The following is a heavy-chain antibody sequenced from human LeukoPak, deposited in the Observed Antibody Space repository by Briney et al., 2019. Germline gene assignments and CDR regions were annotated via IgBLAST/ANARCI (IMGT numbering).Heavy chain of an antibody. CDR3: AREGRGRSADAFDI. V-gene: IGHV3-13*01. D-gene: IGHD3-16*01. J-gene: IGHJ3*02. CDR1: GFTFSSYE. CDR2: VGIVGDT. Sequence: GGSLRLSCAASGFTFSSYEMHWVRQVAGKGLEWVSAVGIVGDTFYSGSVKGRFTISRENAENSLFLQMNSLRAGDTAVYYCAREGRGRSADAFDIWGQGTTVTVSS.